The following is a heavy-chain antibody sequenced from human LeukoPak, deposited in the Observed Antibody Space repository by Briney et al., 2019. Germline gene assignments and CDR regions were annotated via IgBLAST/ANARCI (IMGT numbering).Heavy chain of an antibody. Sequence: GGSLRLSCAASGFTFNNYAMSWVRQAPGKGLEWVSGISGSGGSTYYADSVKGRFTISRDNSKNTLYLQMNSLRAEDTAVYYCAKVIYYYDSSGYRRPSWFDPWGQGTLVTVSS. CDR3: AKVIYYYDSSGYRRPSWFDP. J-gene: IGHJ5*02. CDR2: ISGSGGST. D-gene: IGHD3-22*01. CDR1: GFTFNNYA. V-gene: IGHV3-23*01.